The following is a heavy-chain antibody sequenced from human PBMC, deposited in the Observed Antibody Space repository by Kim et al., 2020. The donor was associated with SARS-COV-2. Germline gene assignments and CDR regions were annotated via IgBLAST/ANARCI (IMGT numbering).Heavy chain of an antibody. CDR2: IIPIFGTA. CDR3: ARDTHYGYPNSAIYYYGMDV. CDR1: GGTFSSYA. J-gene: IGHJ6*02. Sequence: SVKVSCKASGGTFSSYAISWVRQAPGQGLEWMGGIIPIFGTANYAQKFQGRVTITADESTSTAYMELSSLRSEDTAVYYCARDTHYGYPNSAIYYYGMDVWGQGTTVTVSS. D-gene: IGHD5-18*01. V-gene: IGHV1-69*13.